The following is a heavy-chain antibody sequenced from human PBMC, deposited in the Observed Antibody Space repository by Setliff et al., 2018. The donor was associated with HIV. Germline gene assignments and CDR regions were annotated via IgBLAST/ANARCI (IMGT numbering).Heavy chain of an antibody. V-gene: IGHV1-18*01. J-gene: IGHJ4*02. CDR3: ARPGGSYGDYGWYLRF. Sequence: ASVKVSCKASGYPFSGYGISWVRQAPGQGLEWMGWISAYSGDTNYAQKFQGRLTMTTDTSTSTGYMELRNLRSYDTAMYYCARPGGSYGDYGWYLRFWGQGTLVTVSS. CDR1: GYPFSGYG. CDR2: ISAYSGDT. D-gene: IGHD4-17*01.